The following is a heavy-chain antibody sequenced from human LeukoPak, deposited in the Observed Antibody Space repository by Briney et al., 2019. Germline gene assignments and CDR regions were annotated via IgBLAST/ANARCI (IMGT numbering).Heavy chain of an antibody. CDR3: AKEQWSGWYSYYYNGMDV. J-gene: IGHJ6*02. D-gene: IGHD6-19*01. V-gene: IGHV3-30*18. Sequence: GGSLRLSCAASGFTFSSYGMHWVRQAPGKGLEWVAVISYDGSNKYYADSVKGRFTISRDNSKNTLYLQMNSLRAEDTAVYYCAKEQWSGWYSYYYNGMDVWGQGTTVTVSS. CDR1: GFTFSSYG. CDR2: ISYDGSNK.